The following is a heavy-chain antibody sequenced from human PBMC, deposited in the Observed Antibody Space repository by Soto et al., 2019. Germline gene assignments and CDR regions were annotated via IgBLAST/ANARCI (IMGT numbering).Heavy chain of an antibody. J-gene: IGHJ4*02. D-gene: IGHD6-6*01. Sequence: GGSLRLSCAASGFTFSSYGMHWVRQAPGKGLEWVAVISYDGSNKYYADSVKGRFTISRDNSKNTLYLQMNSLRAEDTAVYYCAKDSISARDYWGQGTLVTVSS. CDR3: AKDSISARDY. V-gene: IGHV3-30*18. CDR2: ISYDGSNK. CDR1: GFTFSSYG.